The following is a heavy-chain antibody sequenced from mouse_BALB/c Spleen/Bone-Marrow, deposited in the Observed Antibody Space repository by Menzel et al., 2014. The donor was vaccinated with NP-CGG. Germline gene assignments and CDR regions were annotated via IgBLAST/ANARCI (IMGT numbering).Heavy chain of an antibody. J-gene: IGHJ2*01. CDR1: GFTFTSFT. V-gene: IGHV1-4*01. Sequence: VQLQESGAELARPGGSGKMSCKASGFTFTSFTMHWVSQRPGKGLEWIAYINPSSGYTNYNQKFKDKSTLTTDKSSSTHNTQLRSETTEDSAFYSCASESLYDGIDYWGQGTTLTVSS. D-gene: IGHD2-1*01. CDR3: ASESLYDGIDY. CDR2: INPSSGYT.